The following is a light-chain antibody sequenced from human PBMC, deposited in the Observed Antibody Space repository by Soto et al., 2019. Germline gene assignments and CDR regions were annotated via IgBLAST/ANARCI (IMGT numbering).Light chain of an antibody. CDR1: QSLLHSNGNHY. Sequence: DIVMTQSPLSLSFTPGEPASISCRSSQSLLHSNGNHYLEWYFQKPGQSPQLLIYLASIRASGVPDRFSGSGSGTDFTLKISRVEAEDVVIYYCMHALHTPRTFGQGTKVEIK. CDR3: MHALHTPRT. CDR2: LAS. J-gene: IGKJ1*01. V-gene: IGKV2-28*01.